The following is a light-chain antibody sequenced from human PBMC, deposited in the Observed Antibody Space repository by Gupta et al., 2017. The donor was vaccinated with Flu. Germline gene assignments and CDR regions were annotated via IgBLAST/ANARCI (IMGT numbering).Light chain of an antibody. J-gene: IGLJ1*01. CDR1: NIATKS. CDR2: DDS. Sequence: SYVLTQPPSVSVAPGQTARITCGGNNIATKSVHWYQQRPGQAPVLVIYDDSDRPSGIPERYSDSKAGNTATLTISRVGAGDEADYYCQVWDSTGDHPFVFGTGTKVTVL. V-gene: IGLV3-21*02. CDR3: QVWDSTGDHPFV.